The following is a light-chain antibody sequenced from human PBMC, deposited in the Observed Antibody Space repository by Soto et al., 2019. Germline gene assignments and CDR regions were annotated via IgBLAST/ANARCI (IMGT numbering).Light chain of an antibody. J-gene: IGLJ1*01. CDR2: EVT. CDR3: SSYTSSSSPYV. Sequence: QSVLTQPASVSGSPGQSITISCTGTRRDVGGYNYVSWYQQYPGKSPKLLIYEVTHRPSGVSNRFSGSKSGNTASLTISGLQAEDEADYYCSSYTSSSSPYVFGTGTKLSVL. V-gene: IGLV2-14*01. CDR1: RRDVGGYNY.